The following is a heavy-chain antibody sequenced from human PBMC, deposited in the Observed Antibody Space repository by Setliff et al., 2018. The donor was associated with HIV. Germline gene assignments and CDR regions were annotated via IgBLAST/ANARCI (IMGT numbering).Heavy chain of an antibody. CDR2: IRYDGTNK. J-gene: IGHJ4*02. D-gene: IGHD1-1*01. CDR3: ASARIPTGGTSTSLDY. V-gene: IGHV3-30*02. Sequence: GSLRLSCVASGFSFRNYGMHWVRQAPGKGLEWVALIRYDGTNKFYAGSVEGRFTISRDNSKNTVYLQTTSLRAEDTGVYYCASARIPTGGTSTSLDYWGQGALVTVSS. CDR1: GFSFRNYG.